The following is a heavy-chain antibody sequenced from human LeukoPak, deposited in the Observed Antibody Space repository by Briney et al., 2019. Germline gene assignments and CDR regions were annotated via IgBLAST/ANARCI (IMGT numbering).Heavy chain of an antibody. CDR2: IYHSGST. CDR1: GVSISSGDYS. D-gene: IGHD3-10*01. Sequence: SETLSLTCAVSGVSISSGDYSWSWIRQPPGKGLEWIGYIYHSGSTYYNPSLKSRVAISVDRSKNQFSLNLISVTAADTAVYYCARGPDWYFDLWGRGTLVTVSS. V-gene: IGHV4-30-2*01. CDR3: ARGPDWYFDL. J-gene: IGHJ2*01.